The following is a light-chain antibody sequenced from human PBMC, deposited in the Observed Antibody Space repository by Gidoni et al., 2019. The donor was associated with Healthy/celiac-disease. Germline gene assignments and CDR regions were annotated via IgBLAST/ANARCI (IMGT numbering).Light chain of an antibody. V-gene: IGKV3-15*01. J-gene: IGKJ3*01. CDR2: GAS. CDR3: QQYHNWLGVT. CDR1: QSVSSN. Sequence: EIVMTQSPATLSVSPGERATLSCRASQSVSSNLAWYQQKPGQAPRLLIYGASTRATGIPARFSGSGSGTEFTLTISSLQSEDFAVYYCQQYHNWLGVTFGPGTKVDIK.